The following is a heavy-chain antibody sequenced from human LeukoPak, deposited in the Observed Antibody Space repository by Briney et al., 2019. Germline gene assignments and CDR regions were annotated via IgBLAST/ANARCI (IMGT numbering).Heavy chain of an antibody. CDR3: AKRLAAVGAVDY. V-gene: IGHV3-23*01. D-gene: IGHD6-13*01. J-gene: IGHJ4*02. CDR1: GFTFSSFA. Sequence: GGSLRLSCAASGFTFSSFAMGWVRQAPGKGLEWVSIISDSGGRAYYADSVRGRFTISRDNSKNTLYLQMNSLRAEDTALYYCAKRLAAVGAVDYWCQGTLVTVSS. CDR2: ISDSGGRA.